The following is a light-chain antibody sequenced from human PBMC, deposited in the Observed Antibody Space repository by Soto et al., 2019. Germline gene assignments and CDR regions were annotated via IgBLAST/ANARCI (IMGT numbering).Light chain of an antibody. CDR3: SSYTTTSTLEA. CDR2: EVS. Sequence: QSALTQPASVSGSPGQSITISCTGTSSDIGDYNSVSWYQQYPGKAPKLMIYEVSNRPSGVSNRFSGSKSGNTASLTISGLQPEDEADYYCSSYTTTSTLEAFGGGTKVTVL. CDR1: SSDIGDYNS. J-gene: IGLJ2*01. V-gene: IGLV2-14*01.